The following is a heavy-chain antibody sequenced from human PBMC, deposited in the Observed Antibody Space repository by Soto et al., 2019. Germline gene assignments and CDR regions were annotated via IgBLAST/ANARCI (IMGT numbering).Heavy chain of an antibody. CDR2: IKSKTDGGTT. J-gene: IGHJ4*02. D-gene: IGHD5-12*01. V-gene: IGHV3-15*01. CDR3: TTGRGGATIPQPSSLWVRLLRRDYY. Sequence: EVQLVESGGGLVKPGGSLRLSCAASGFTFSNAWMSWVRQAPGKGLEWVGRIKSKTDGGTTDYAAPVKGRFTISRDDSKNTLYLQMNSLKTEDTAVYYCTTGRGGATIPQPSSLWVRLLRRDYYWGQGTLVTVSS. CDR1: GFTFSNAW.